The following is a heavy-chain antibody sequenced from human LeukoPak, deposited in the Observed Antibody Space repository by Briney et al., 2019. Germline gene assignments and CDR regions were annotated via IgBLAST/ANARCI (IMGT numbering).Heavy chain of an antibody. D-gene: IGHD3-3*01. CDR1: GGSVTSTNC. CDR3: AREGGFYRPLDY. CDR2: VHLDGRT. J-gene: IGHJ4*02. Sequence: SETLSLTCAVSGGSVTSTNCWTWVRPPPGKGLEWIGEVHLDGRTNYNPYLTGRLTMSVDLYENHISLKMTSVTAADTAVYYCAREGGFYRPLDYSGQGMLVTVSS. V-gene: IGHV4-4*02.